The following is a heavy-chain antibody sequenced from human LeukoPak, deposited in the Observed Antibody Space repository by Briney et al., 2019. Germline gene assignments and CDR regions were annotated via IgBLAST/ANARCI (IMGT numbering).Heavy chain of an antibody. CDR3: AKEGPLSSGWPFDY. CDR2: IFGDGSRT. D-gene: IGHD6-19*01. Sequence: GGSLRLSCAASGSTLGNYWMHWVRQAPGQGLVWVSLIFGDGSRTNYADSVKGRFTVSRDNSKNTLYLQMNSLRAEDTALYYCAKEGPLSSGWPFDYWGRGTLVTVSS. V-gene: IGHV3-74*01. J-gene: IGHJ4*02. CDR1: GSTLGNYW.